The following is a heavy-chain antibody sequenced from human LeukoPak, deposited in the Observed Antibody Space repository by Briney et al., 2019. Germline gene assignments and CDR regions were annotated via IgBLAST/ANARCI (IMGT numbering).Heavy chain of an antibody. D-gene: IGHD3-3*01. CDR2: IYYSGST. Sequence: PSETLPLTGTVSGGSISSYYWSWIRQPPGKGPEWIGYIYYSGSTNYNPSLKSRVTMSVDTSKNQFSLKLSSVTAADTAVYYCARGELSDFWSPPYYRWFDPWGQGTLVTVSS. CDR1: GGSISSYY. J-gene: IGHJ5*02. CDR3: ARGELSDFWSPPYYRWFDP. V-gene: IGHV4-59*12.